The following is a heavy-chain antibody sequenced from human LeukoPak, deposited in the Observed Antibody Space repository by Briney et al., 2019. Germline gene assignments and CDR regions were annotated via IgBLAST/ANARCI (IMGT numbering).Heavy chain of an antibody. CDR2: IIPIFGTS. J-gene: IGHJ6*03. CDR1: GGTFSNYA. D-gene: IGHD3-3*01. CDR3: ARAGDFWSGYLPNYYYYYMDV. V-gene: IGHV1-69*13. Sequence: SVKVSCKASGGTFSNYAISWVRQAPGQGLEWMGMIIPIFGTSNYAQNFQDRVTITADESTATAYMELSSLRSDDTAVYYCARAGDFWSGYLPNYYYYYMDVWGKGTTVTVSS.